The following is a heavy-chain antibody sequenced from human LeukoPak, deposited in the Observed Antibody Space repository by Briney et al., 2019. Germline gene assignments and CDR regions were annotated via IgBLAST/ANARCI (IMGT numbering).Heavy chain of an antibody. Sequence: PGGSLRLSCAASGFTFSSYSMNWVRQAPGKGLEWVSYISSSSSTIFYADSVKGRFTISRDNAKNSLYLQMNSLSPEDTAVYYCARRFSSSSCYSDYWGQGTQVTVSS. D-gene: IGHD2-2*01. CDR3: ARRFSSSSCYSDY. CDR1: GFTFSSYS. CDR2: ISSSSSTI. J-gene: IGHJ4*02. V-gene: IGHV3-48*04.